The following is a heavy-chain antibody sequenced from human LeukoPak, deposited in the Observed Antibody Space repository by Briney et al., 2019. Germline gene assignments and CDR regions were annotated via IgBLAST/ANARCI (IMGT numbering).Heavy chain of an antibody. CDR3: ARDRSNWCDP. CDR1: GYSISGGYY. J-gene: IGHJ5*02. CDR2: IYHSGST. V-gene: IGHV4-38-2*02. Sequence: SETLSLTCTVSGYSISGGYYGGWVRQPPGEGLGWVGSIYHSGSTYYNPSLKSRATISVDTSTNPFSLKLSSVTAADTAVNHCARDRSNWCDPWGQRTLVTVSS.